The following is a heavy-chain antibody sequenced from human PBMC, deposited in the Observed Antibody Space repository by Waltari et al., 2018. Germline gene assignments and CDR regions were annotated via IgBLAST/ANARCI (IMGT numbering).Heavy chain of an antibody. V-gene: IGHV3-23*01. Sequence: EVQLLESGGGLVQPGGSLRLSCAASGFTFSSYAMSWVRQAPGKGLEWVSAISGSGGSTYYADSVKGRFTISRDNSKNTLYLQMNSLRAEDTAVYYCAKRYSSGWYRSSYYYYGMDVWGQGTTVTVSS. D-gene: IGHD6-19*01. CDR2: ISGSGGST. CDR1: GFTFSSYA. CDR3: AKRYSSGWYRSSYYYYGMDV. J-gene: IGHJ6*02.